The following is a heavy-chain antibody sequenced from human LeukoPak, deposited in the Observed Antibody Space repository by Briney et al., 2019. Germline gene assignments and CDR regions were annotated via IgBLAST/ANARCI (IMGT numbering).Heavy chain of an antibody. V-gene: IGHV1-69*13. CDR2: IIPIFGTA. D-gene: IGHD3-10*01. J-gene: IGHJ6*03. CDR1: GGTFSSYA. Sequence: SVKVSCKASGGTFSSYAISWVRQAPGQGLEWMGGIIPIFGTANYAQKFQGRVTITADESTSTAYMELSSLISEDTAVYYCARGVYYYYYMDVWGKGTTVTISS. CDR3: ARGVYYYYYMDV.